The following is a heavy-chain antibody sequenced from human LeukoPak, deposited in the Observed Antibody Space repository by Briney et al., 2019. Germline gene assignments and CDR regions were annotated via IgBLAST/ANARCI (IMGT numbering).Heavy chain of an antibody. J-gene: IGHJ2*01. Sequence: PGGSLSLSCAASGFTFSHYAMTWVRQAPRKGLEWVSGITASGGSTYYPDSVKGRFTISRENSETTVSLQMTSLRADDTAVYFCARGDIVTWYFDFWGRGTLVTVSS. CDR1: GFTFSHYA. CDR2: ITASGGST. D-gene: IGHD5-12*01. V-gene: IGHV3-23*01. CDR3: ARGDIVTWYFDF.